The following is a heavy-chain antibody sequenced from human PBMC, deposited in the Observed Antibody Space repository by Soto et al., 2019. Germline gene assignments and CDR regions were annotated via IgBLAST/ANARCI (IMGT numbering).Heavy chain of an antibody. D-gene: IGHD3-3*02. Sequence: QITLKESGPTLVNPTQTLTLTCTFSGFSLSTSGAAVGWIRQPPGKALEWLALVYWDDDKRYSPSIKNRVTITKDTSKNQVVLTLPNAEPVDTAKYYCAHWPLVTFFVLVTQNDVCFDSWGQGTLVTVPS. V-gene: IGHV2-5*02. CDR2: VYWDDDK. CDR3: AHWPLVTFFVLVTQNDVCFDS. CDR1: GFSLSTSGAA. J-gene: IGHJ5*01.